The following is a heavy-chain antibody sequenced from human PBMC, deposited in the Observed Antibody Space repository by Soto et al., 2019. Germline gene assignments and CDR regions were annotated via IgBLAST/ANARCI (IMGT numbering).Heavy chain of an antibody. CDR2: IDPSDSYT. J-gene: IGHJ6*02. D-gene: IGHD5-18*01. Sequence: GESLKISCKGSGYSFTSYWISWVRQTPGKGLEWMGRIDPSDSYTNYSPSFQGHVTISADKSISTAYLQWSSLKASDTAMYYCARLNTAMVNYYYYYGMDVWGQGTTVTVSS. CDR1: GYSFTSYW. CDR3: ARLNTAMVNYYYYYGMDV. V-gene: IGHV5-10-1*01.